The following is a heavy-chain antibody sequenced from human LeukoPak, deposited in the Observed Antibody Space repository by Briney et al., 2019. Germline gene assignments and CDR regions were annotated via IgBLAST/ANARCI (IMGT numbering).Heavy chain of an antibody. CDR2: ISAYNGDT. CDR1: GYTFTSYG. V-gene: IGHV1-18*01. D-gene: IGHD3-3*01. CDR3: ARDGFWSGYSAYYMDV. Sequence: GASAKVSCKASGYTFTSYGINWVRQAPGQGLEWMGWISAYNGDTNYAQKLQGRVTMTTDTSTSTAFMELRSLRSEDTAVYYCARDGFWSGYSAYYMDVWGKGTTVTVSS. J-gene: IGHJ6*03.